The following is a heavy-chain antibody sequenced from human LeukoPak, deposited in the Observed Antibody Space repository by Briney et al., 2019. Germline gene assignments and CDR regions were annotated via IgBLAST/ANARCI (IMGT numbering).Heavy chain of an antibody. CDR1: GGSISSYY. CDR2: IYYSGST. J-gene: IGHJ4*02. V-gene: IGHV4-59*01. CDR3: ARARTDAYQLLWLDY. Sequence: SETLSLTCTVSGGSISSYYWSWIRQPPGKGLEWIGYIYYSGSTNYNPSLKSRVTISVDTSKNQFSLKLSSVTAADTAVYYCARARTDAYQLLWLDYWGQGTLVPVSS. D-gene: IGHD2-2*01.